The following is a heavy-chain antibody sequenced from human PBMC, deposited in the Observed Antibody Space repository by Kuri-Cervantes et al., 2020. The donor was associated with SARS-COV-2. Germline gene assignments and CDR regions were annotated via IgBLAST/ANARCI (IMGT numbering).Heavy chain of an antibody. CDR3: ARSPAMITFGGDQNIMDV. V-gene: IGHV1-2*04. J-gene: IGHJ6*01. CDR1: GYTFTGYY. D-gene: IGHD3-16*01. Sequence: ASVKVSCKASGYTFTGYYMHWVRQAPGQGLEWMGWINPNSGGTNYAQKFQGWVTMTRDTSISTAYMELSRLRSDDTAVYYCARSPAMITFGGDQNIMDVWGQGTTVTCSS. CDR2: INPNSGGT.